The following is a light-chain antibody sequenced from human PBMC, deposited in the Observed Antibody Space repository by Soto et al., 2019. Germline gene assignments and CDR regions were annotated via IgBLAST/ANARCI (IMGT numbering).Light chain of an antibody. CDR3: QYYGNSRIT. V-gene: IGKV3-20*01. CDR1: QSVNNNF. Sequence: EIVLTQSPGTLSLYPGERVTLSCRSSQSVNNNFLSWYQQKPGQAPRLLMYAASSGATGIPDRFSGSGSGTDFTLTINRLEPEDFGVYYCQYYGNSRITFGQGTRLEIK. J-gene: IGKJ5*01. CDR2: AAS.